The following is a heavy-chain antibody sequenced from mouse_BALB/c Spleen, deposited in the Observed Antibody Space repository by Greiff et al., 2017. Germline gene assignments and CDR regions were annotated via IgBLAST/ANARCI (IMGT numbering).Heavy chain of an antibody. CDR2: IDPANGNT. CDR1: GFNIKDTY. J-gene: IGHJ2*01. Sequence: VQLKESGAELVKPGASVKLSCTAFGFNIKDTYMHWVKQRPEQGLEWIGRIDPANGNTKYDPKFQGKATITADTSSNTAYLQLSSLTSEDTAVYYCARNYKGDFDYWGQGTTLTVSS. D-gene: IGHD2-12*01. CDR3: ARNYKGDFDY. V-gene: IGHV14-3*02.